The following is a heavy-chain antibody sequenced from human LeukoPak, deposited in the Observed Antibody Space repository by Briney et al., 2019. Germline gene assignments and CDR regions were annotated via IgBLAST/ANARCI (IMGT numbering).Heavy chain of an antibody. J-gene: IGHJ4*02. Sequence: SETLSLTCTVSGGSISSSSYYWGWIRQPPGQGLEWIGSIYYSGSTYYNPSLKSRVTISVDTSKNQFSLKLSSVTAADTAVYYCARLGAVAGTRKAFDYWGQGTLVTVSS. V-gene: IGHV4-39*01. CDR2: IYYSGST. CDR3: ARLGAVAGTRKAFDY. CDR1: GGSISSSSYY. D-gene: IGHD6-19*01.